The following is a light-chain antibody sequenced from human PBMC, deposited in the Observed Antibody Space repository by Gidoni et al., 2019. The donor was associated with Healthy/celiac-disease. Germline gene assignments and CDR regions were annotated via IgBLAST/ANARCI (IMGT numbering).Light chain of an antibody. CDR3: QQYNNWPPFVT. CDR1: QSVNSN. CDR2: GAS. Sequence: EIVMTQSTATLSVSPGERATLSCRASQSVNSNLAWYQQKTGQAPRLLIYGASTRATGIPARFSGSGSGTQFTLTISSLQSEDFAVYYCQQYNNWPPFVTFGQXTKLEIK. V-gene: IGKV3-15*01. J-gene: IGKJ2*01.